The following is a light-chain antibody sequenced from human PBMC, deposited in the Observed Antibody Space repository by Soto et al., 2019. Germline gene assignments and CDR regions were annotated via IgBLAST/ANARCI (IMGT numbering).Light chain of an antibody. CDR1: QSISIN. CDR2: GAS. J-gene: IGKJ1*01. CDR3: QQFNNWTPWT. Sequence: DIVMTQSPATLSVSPGERVTLSCRASQSISINLAWYQQKPGQAPRLLIYGASTRATGIPARFSGSGSGTECTLTISSLQSEDFAVYYCQQFNNWTPWTFGPGTKVVIK. V-gene: IGKV3-15*01.